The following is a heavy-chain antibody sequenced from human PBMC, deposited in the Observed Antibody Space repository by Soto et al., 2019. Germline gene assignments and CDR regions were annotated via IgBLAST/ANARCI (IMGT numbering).Heavy chain of an antibody. Sequence: QVQLQQWGAGLLKPSETLSLTCAVYGGSFSGYYWSWIRQPPGKGLEWIGEINHSGSPNYNPSLTSRVTISVDTPKNQVSLNLSSVTAADTAVYYCARGPVEAAGTYCMDVWGQGTTVTVSS. CDR2: INHSGSP. V-gene: IGHV4-34*01. J-gene: IGHJ6*02. CDR3: ARGPVEAAGTYCMDV. D-gene: IGHD6-13*01. CDR1: GGSFSGYY.